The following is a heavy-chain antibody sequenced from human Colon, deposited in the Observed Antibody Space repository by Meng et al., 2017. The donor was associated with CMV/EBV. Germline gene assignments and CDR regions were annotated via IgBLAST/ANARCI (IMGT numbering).Heavy chain of an antibody. D-gene: IGHD6-19*01. CDR3: AREASGWSTGIDY. CDR1: GGSTSSRSSY. V-gene: IGHV4-39*07. CDR2: IFYDGTT. Sequence: GSLRLSCTVSGGSTSSRSSYWGWIRQPPGKGLEWIGSIFYDGTTYYNPSLQSRVSVSLDMSRNQFSLKLTSVTAADTAIYYCAREASGWSTGIDYWGQGTLVTVSS. J-gene: IGHJ4*02.